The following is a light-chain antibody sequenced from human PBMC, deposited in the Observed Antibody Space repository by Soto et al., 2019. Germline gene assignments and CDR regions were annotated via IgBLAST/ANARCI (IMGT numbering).Light chain of an antibody. Sequence: SYELTQPPSVSVAPGQTARITCGGNNIGGKSVHWYQQKPGQAPVLVVFDDRDRPSGIPERFSGSNSGNTATLTISRVEAGDEADYYCQLWDSASDHYYVFGAGTKVTVL. J-gene: IGLJ1*01. CDR3: QLWDSASDHYYV. CDR1: NIGGKS. CDR2: DDR. V-gene: IGLV3-21*02.